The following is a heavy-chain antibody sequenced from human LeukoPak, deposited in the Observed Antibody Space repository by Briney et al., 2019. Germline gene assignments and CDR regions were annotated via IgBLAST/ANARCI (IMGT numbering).Heavy chain of an antibody. CDR2: LYSGGNT. J-gene: IGHJ4*02. CDR1: GFTVSSNY. D-gene: IGHD5-18*01. Sequence: PGGSLRLSCAVSGFTVSSNYMSWVRQAPGKGLEWVSVLYSGGNTYYADSVKGRFTISRDNSKNTLYLQMNSLRAEDTAVYYCAKVEQLWFLGYWGQGTLVTVSS. V-gene: IGHV3-53*01. CDR3: AKVEQLWFLGY.